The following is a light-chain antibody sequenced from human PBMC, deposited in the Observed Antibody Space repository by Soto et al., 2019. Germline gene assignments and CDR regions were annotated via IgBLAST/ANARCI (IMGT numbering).Light chain of an antibody. CDR2: EVT. CDR1: SSDVGSYNL. V-gene: IGLV2-23*02. J-gene: IGLJ1*01. Sequence: QSALTQPASVSGSPGQSITISCTGTSSDVGSYNLVSWYQQHPGKAPKLMIYEVTQRPSGVANRFSGSKSGNTASLTISGLQAEDEADYNCCSYAPSSTYVFGPGTKLTVL. CDR3: CSYAPSSTYV.